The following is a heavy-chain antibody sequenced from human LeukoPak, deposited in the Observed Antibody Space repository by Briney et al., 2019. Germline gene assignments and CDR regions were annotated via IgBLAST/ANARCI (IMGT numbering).Heavy chain of an antibody. CDR1: GFTFSSYS. CDR3: ARDRYSGYAPDAFDI. CDR2: ISSSSSYI. J-gene: IGHJ3*02. V-gene: IGHV3-21*01. D-gene: IGHD5-12*01. Sequence: GGSLRLSCAASGFTFSSYSMNWVRQAPGKGLEWVSSISSSSSYIYYADSVKGRFTISRDNAKNSLYLQMNSLRAEDTAVYYCARDRYSGYAPDAFDIWGQGTMVTVSS.